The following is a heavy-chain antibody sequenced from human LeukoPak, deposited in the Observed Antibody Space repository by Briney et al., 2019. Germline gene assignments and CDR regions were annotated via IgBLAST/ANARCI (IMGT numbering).Heavy chain of an antibody. V-gene: IGHV3-74*01. J-gene: IGHJ6*02. D-gene: IGHD3-3*01. CDR2: INSDGSWT. Sequence: PGGSLRLSCAASGNYWMHWVRQAPGKGLVWVSHINSDGSWTSYADSVKGRFTISKDNSKNTLFLQMNSLRVEDTAPYYCAKSVAIYFYYGLDVWGQGTTVTVSS. CDR1: GNYW. CDR3: AKSVAIYFYYGLDV.